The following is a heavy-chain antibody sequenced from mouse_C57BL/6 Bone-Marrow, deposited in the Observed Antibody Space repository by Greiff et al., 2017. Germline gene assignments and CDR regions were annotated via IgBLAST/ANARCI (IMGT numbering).Heavy chain of an antibody. CDR3: AREGGMAYYAMDY. J-gene: IGHJ4*01. D-gene: IGHD2-3*01. Sequence: EVKLVESGGGLVKPGGSLKLSCAASGFTFSSYAMSWVRQTPEKRLEWVATISDGGSYTYYPDNVKGRFTISRDNAKNNLYLQMSHLKSEDTAMYYCAREGGMAYYAMDYWGQGTSVTVSS. CDR1: GFTFSSYA. CDR2: ISDGGSYT. V-gene: IGHV5-4*01.